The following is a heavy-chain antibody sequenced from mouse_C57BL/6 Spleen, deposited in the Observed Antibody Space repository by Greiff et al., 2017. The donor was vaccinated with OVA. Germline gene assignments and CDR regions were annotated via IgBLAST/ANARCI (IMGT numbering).Heavy chain of an antibody. CDR1: GFNIKNTY. CDR3: ARSGRTVEDYYAMDY. J-gene: IGHJ4*01. CDR2: IDPANGNT. Sequence: EVMLVESVAELVRPGASVKLSCTASGFNIKNTYMHWVKQRPEQGLEWIGRIDPANGNTKYAPKFQGKATITADTSSNTAYLQLSSLTSEDTAIYYCARSGRTVEDYYAMDYWGQGTSVTVSS. V-gene: IGHV14-3*01. D-gene: IGHD1-1*01.